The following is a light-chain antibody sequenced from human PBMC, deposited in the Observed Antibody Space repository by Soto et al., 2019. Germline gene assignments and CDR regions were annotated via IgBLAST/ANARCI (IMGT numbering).Light chain of an antibody. CDR1: QSVSSSY. CDR2: GAS. Sequence: EIVLTQSPGTLSFSPGERATLSCRASQSVSSSYLAWYQQKPGQAPRLLIYGASSRATGIPDRFSGSGSGTDFTLTISRLELEDFAVYYCLQYGSSPFTFGPGTKVDIK. V-gene: IGKV3-20*01. CDR3: LQYGSSPFT. J-gene: IGKJ3*01.